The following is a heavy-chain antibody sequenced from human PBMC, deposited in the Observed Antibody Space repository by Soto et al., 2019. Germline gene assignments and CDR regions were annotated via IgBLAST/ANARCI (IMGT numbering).Heavy chain of an antibody. D-gene: IGHD2-21*02. CDR2: IDWDDDK. J-gene: IGHJ6*02. CDR1: GFSLSTSGMC. V-gene: IGHV2-70*11. Sequence: SGPTLVNPTQTLTLTCTFSGFSLSTSGMCVSWIRQPPGKALEWLARIDWDDDKYYSTSLKTRLTISKDTSKNQVVLTMTNMDPVDTATYYCARGVVVVTAHYYYYGMDVWGQGTTVTVSS. CDR3: ARGVVVVTAHYYYYGMDV.